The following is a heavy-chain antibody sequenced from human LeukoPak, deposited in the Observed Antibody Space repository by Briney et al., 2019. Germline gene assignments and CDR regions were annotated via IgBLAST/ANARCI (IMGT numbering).Heavy chain of an antibody. D-gene: IGHD5-24*01. CDR1: GFTFSSYW. V-gene: IGHV3-7*05. Sequence: GGSLRLSCAASGFTFSSYWMTWVRQAPGKGLEWVANIKRDGSEQYYVDSVKGRFTISRDNAKNSLFLQMSSLRAEDTAVYYCGMAMDVWGRGTTVTV. CDR2: IKRDGSEQ. CDR3: GMAMDV. J-gene: IGHJ6*02.